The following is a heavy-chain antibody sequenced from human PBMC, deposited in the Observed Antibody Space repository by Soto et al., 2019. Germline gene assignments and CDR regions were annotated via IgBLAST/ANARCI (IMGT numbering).Heavy chain of an antibody. CDR1: GFSFGSYS. J-gene: IGHJ6*02. CDR2: ISGRGTTT. CDR3: ARLGYCSSATCKYYFYYYGMDV. V-gene: IGHV3-48*02. Sequence: GGSLRLSCEASGFSFGSYSMNWVRQAPGKGLEWVSFISGRGTTTYYADSVKGRFTVSRDNAKNSLSLEVNSLRDEDTAVYYCARLGYCSSATCKYYFYYYGMDVWGQGTTVTVSS. D-gene: IGHD2-2*01.